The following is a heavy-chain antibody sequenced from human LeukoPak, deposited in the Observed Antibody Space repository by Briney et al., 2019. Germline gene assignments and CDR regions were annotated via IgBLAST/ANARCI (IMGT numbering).Heavy chain of an antibody. V-gene: IGHV3-33*01. CDR1: GFGFSSYD. Sequence: GGSLRLSCAASGFGFSSYDMHWVRQAPGKGLEWVAVIWYDGSNKYYADSVKGRFTISRDNSKNTLYLQMNSLRAEDTAVYYCARGLHDSSGYYLPPLDYWGQGTLVTVSS. CDR3: ARGLHDSSGYYLPPLDY. D-gene: IGHD3-22*01. CDR2: IWYDGSNK. J-gene: IGHJ4*02.